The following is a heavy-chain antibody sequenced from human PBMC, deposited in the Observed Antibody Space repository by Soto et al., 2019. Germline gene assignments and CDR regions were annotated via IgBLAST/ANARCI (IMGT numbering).Heavy chain of an antibody. CDR1: GLTFSSYD. J-gene: IGHJ4*02. CDR3: ASSWNEYFAH. D-gene: IGHD1-1*01. CDR2: IGSFGTTI. V-gene: IGHV3-48*03. Sequence: GGSLRLSCAASGLTFSSYDMNWVRQAPGKGLEWVSYIGSFGTTIYYADSVKGRFTISRDNAKKSLYLQMNSLRAEDTAVYYCASSWNEYFAHWGRGTPVTVSS.